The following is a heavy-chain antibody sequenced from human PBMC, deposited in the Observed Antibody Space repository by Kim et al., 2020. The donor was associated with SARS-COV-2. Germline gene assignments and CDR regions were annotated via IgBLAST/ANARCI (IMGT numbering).Heavy chain of an antibody. CDR1: GTSISSGDFF. J-gene: IGHJ5*02. D-gene: IGHD3-22*01. CDR2: IYSSGGT. CDR3: AIMSRFYYDSSAYDH. V-gene: IGHV4-30-4*08. Sequence: SETLSLTCTVSGTSISSGDFFLSWIRQPPGKGLEWIGFIYSSGGTSYNPSLKSRLVISVDTSKSQFSLRLSSVTAADTAVYYCAIMSRFYYDSSAYDHWGQGTLAT.